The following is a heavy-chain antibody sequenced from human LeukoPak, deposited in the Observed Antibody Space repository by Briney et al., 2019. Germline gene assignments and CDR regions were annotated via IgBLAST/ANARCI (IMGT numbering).Heavy chain of an antibody. D-gene: IGHD6-19*01. CDR1: GFTFRSYW. CDR3: ARSGWTGDAFDI. Sequence: PGGSLRLSCAVSGFTFRSYWMHWVRQAPGKGLVWVSRINSDGSITSDADSVKGRFTISRDNAKNTLFLQMNSLRVEDTAVYHCARSGWTGDAFDIWGQGTMVTVSS. CDR2: INSDGSIT. J-gene: IGHJ3*02. V-gene: IGHV3-74*01.